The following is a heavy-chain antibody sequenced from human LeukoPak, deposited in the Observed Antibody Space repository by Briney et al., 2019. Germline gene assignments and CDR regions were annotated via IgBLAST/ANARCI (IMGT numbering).Heavy chain of an antibody. CDR2: INPNSGGT. CDR3: ARGEYCSGGSCYSSYYFDY. CDR1: GYTFTGYY. D-gene: IGHD2-15*01. V-gene: IGHV1-2*02. J-gene: IGHJ4*02. Sequence: ASVTVSFKASGYTFTGYYMHWVRQAPGQGLEWMGWINPNSGGTNYAQKFQGRVTMTRDTSISTAYMELSRLRSDDTAVYYCARGEYCSGGSCYSSYYFDYWGQGTLVTVSS.